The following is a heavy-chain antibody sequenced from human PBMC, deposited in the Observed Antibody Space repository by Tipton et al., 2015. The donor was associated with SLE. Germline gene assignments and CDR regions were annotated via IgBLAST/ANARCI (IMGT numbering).Heavy chain of an antibody. J-gene: IGHJ4*02. CDR3: ARRTGGVTLGY. CDR1: GGSISSHY. V-gene: IGHV4-59*11. Sequence: TLSLTCTVSGGSISSHYWSWIRQPPGKGLEWIGYIYYSGSTNYNPSLKSRVTISVDTSKNQFSLKLSSVTAADTAVYYCARRTGGVTLGYWGQGTLVTVSS. D-gene: IGHD2-21*02. CDR2: IYYSGST.